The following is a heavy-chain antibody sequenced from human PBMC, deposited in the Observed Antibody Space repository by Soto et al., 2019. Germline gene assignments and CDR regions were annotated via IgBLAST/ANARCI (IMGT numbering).Heavy chain of an antibody. CDR3: ARLYYDILTGYSRGLQFDY. CDR1: DGSISSGGYY. CDR2: IYYIWST. V-gene: IGHV4-31*03. Sequence: PSETLSHTCTVSDGSISSGGYYWSWIRQHPGKGLDWFGYIYYIWSTYYNPSLKSRVTISVDTFKNQFSLKLSSVTSADTAVYYCARLYYDILTGYSRGLQFDYWGQGTLVTVSS. J-gene: IGHJ4*02. D-gene: IGHD3-9*01.